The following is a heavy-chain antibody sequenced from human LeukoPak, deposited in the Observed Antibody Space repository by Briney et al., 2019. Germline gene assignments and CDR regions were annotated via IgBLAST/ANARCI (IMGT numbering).Heavy chain of an antibody. CDR1: GGSMKNYY. D-gene: IGHD2-15*01. Sequence: PSETLSLTCTVSGGSMKNYYWSWIRQPPGKGLEWIGYIHDTRGTNYNPYLKSRVTMSLDTSKNQFFLELRSVTAADTGGYFCARGYCSHEICQVFPSWGQGTLVTVSS. CDR2: IHDTRGT. CDR3: ARGYCSHEICQVFPS. V-gene: IGHV4-59*01. J-gene: IGHJ5*02.